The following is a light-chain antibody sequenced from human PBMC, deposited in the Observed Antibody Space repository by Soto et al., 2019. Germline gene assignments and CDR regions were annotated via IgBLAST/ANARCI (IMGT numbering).Light chain of an antibody. J-gene: IGLJ1*01. V-gene: IGLV2-14*01. CDR1: SSDVGGYNY. Sequence: ALAQPASVSGSPGQSITISCTGTSSDVGGYNYVSWYQQHPGKAPKLMIYEVSNRPSGVSNRFSGSKSGNTASLTISGLQAEDEADYYCSSYTSSSTLFVFGTGTKVTVL. CDR3: SSYTSSSTLFV. CDR2: EVS.